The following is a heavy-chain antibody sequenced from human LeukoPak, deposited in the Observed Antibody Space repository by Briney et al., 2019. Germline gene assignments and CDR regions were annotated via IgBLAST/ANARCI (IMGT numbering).Heavy chain of an antibody. J-gene: IGHJ6*03. D-gene: IGHD3-10*01. CDR3: ARTKYGSGSYPGAKYYYYMDV. Sequence: ASQTLSLTCTVSGGSITSVSYSWSWIRQPAGKGLEWIGRIYSSGSTNSNPSLKSRVTISVDTSKNQFSLKLTSVTAADTAVYYCARTKYGSGSYPGAKYYYYMDVWGKGTTVTISS. CDR2: IYSSGST. V-gene: IGHV4-61*02. CDR1: GGSITSVSYS.